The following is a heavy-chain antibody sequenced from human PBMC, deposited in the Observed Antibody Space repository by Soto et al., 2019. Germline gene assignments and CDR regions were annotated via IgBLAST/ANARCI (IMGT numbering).Heavy chain of an antibody. CDR2: IDSGGST. CDR1: GFIVSGNY. Sequence: EEQLLETGGGLIQPGGSLRLSCAASGFIVSGNYMNWVRQAPGKGLEWVSVIDSGGSTYYADSVKGRFTISRDNSKNTLYLQMTSLRADDTAVYYCARDNSMLGAPFHYWGQGTLVTVSS. J-gene: IGHJ4*02. CDR3: ARDNSMLGAPFHY. D-gene: IGHD3-16*01. V-gene: IGHV3-53*02.